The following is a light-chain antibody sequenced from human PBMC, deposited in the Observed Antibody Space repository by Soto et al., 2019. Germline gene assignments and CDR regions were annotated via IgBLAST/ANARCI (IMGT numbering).Light chain of an antibody. J-gene: IGKJ4*01. CDR3: QQYNSYSALT. V-gene: IGKV1-5*03. CDR1: QTISSW. Sequence: DIQMTQSPSTLSGSVGDRVTITCRASQTISSWLAWYQQKPGKAPKLLIYKASTLKSGVPSRFSGGGSGTEFTLTISSLQPDDFATYYCQQYNSYSALTFGGGTKVEIK. CDR2: KAS.